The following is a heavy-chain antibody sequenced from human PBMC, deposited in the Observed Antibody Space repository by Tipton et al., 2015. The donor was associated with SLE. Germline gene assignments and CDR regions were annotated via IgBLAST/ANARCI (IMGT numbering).Heavy chain of an antibody. V-gene: IGHV4-39*07. CDR3: ARTKLRYFDWPYNWFDP. CDR2: IYYSGST. Sequence: TLSLTCTVSGGSISSSSYYWGWIRQPPGKGLEWIGSIYYSGSTYYNPSLKSRVTISVDTSKNQFSLKLSSVTAADTAVYYCARTKLRYFDWPYNWFDPWCQGTLVTVSS. J-gene: IGHJ5*02. CDR1: GGSISSSSYY. D-gene: IGHD3-9*01.